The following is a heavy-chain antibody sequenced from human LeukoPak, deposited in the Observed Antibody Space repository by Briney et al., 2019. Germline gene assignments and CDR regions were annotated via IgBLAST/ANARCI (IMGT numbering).Heavy chain of an antibody. Sequence: SETLSLTCTVSGGSMSPYYWSWIRQPPGKGLEWIGYIYTSGSTNYNPSLKSRVTISVDTSKNQFSLKLSSVTAADTAVYYCARLSCSSTSCGFDYWGQGTLVTVSS. CDR1: GGSMSPYY. V-gene: IGHV4-4*09. J-gene: IGHJ4*02. D-gene: IGHD2-2*01. CDR2: IYTSGST. CDR3: ARLSCSSTSCGFDY.